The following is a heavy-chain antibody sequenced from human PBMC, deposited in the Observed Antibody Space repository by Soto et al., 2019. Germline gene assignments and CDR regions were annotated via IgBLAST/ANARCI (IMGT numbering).Heavy chain of an antibody. D-gene: IGHD3-22*01. CDR2: IIPIFGTA. V-gene: IGHV1-69*12. CDR1: GGTFSSYA. J-gene: IGHJ5*02. Sequence: QVQLVQSGAEVKKPGSSVKVSCKASGGTFSSYAITWVRQAPGQGLEWMGGIIPIFGTANYAQKVQGRVTITADESTSTGYMELSSLRSEDTAVYYCARDRGPSSGYYPYWFDPWGQGTLVTVSS. CDR3: ARDRGPSSGYYPYWFDP.